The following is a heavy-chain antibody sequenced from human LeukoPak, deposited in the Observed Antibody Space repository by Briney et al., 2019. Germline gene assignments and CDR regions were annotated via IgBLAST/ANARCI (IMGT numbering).Heavy chain of an antibody. CDR1: GGSISGYY. D-gene: IGHD1-26*01. Sequence: PSETLSLTCTVSGGSISGYYWSWIRQPPGKGLEWIGYIYYSGSTNYNPSLKSRVTISVDTSKNQFSLKLSSVTAADTAVYYCAGVGPTIFWGQGTLVTVSS. CDR2: IYYSGST. CDR3: AGVGPTIF. V-gene: IGHV4-59*01. J-gene: IGHJ4*02.